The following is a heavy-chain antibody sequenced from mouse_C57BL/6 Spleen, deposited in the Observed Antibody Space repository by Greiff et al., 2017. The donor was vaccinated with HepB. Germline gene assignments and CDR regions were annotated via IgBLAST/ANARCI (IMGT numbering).Heavy chain of an antibody. V-gene: IGHV1-63*01. CDR1: GYTFTNYW. CDR2: IYPGGVYT. CDR3: AVYDYVSRWFAY. J-gene: IGHJ3*01. D-gene: IGHD2-4*01. Sequence: VQLQQSGAEMVRPGTSVKMSCKASGYTFTNYWIGWAKQRPGHGLEWIGDIYPGGVYTNYNEKFKGKATLTADKSSSTVYMQFSSLTSEDSAIYYCAVYDYVSRWFAYWGQGTLVTCSA.